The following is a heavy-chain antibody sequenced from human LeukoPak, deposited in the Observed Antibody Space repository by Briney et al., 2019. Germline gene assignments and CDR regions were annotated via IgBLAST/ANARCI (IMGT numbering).Heavy chain of an antibody. V-gene: IGHV3-7*01. J-gene: IGHJ4*02. Sequence: QSGGSLRLSCSASGFTFSTYWMSWVRQAPGKGLEWVANMRRDGNEIYYLDSVRGRFTISRDNAKNSLYLQMNSLRAEDTAVYYCARDCSSTSCYDYFDYWGQGTLVTVSS. CDR3: ARDCSSTSCYDYFDY. CDR1: GFTFSTYW. D-gene: IGHD2-2*01. CDR2: MRRDGNEI.